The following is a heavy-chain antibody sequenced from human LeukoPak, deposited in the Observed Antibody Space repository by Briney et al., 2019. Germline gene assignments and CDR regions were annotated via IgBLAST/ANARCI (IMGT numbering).Heavy chain of an antibody. CDR2: IKSNTGGT. J-gene: IGHJ4*02. Sequence: ASVKVSCKASGYTFTNLYMHWVRQAPGQGLEWMGFIKSNTGGTVYAQKFQGRVTMTRDTPISTAYMELSRPTSDDTAVYFCASHNYDFDFDYWGQGTLVTVSS. V-gene: IGHV1-2*02. D-gene: IGHD4-11*01. CDR1: GYTFTNLY. CDR3: ASHNYDFDFDY.